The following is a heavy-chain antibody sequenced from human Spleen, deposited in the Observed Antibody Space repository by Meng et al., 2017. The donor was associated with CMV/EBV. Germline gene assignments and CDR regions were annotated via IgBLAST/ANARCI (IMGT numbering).Heavy chain of an antibody. CDR1: GNSISSDTFY. CDR2: KYNSGNT. Sequence: SETLSLTCTVSGNSISSDTFYWAWIRQPPGKGLEWIASKYNSGNTYYNPSLKSRATISVDTSKKQFSLKLSSVTAADTAVYYCARDRSDGFDIWGQGTMVTVSS. V-gene: IGHV4-39*07. J-gene: IGHJ3*02. CDR3: ARDRSDGFDI.